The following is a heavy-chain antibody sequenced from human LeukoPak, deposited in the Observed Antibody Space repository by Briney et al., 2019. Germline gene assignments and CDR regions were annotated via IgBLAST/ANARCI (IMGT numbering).Heavy chain of an antibody. Sequence: SETLSLTCTVSGGSISSYYWSWIRQPPGKGLELIGYIYYSGSTNYNPSLKSRVTISVDTSKSQFSLKLSSVTAADTAVYYCARTREYRPDAFDIWGQGTMVTVSS. J-gene: IGHJ3*02. CDR2: IYYSGST. CDR1: GGSISSYY. CDR3: ARTREYRPDAFDI. V-gene: IGHV4-59*01. D-gene: IGHD2-2*01.